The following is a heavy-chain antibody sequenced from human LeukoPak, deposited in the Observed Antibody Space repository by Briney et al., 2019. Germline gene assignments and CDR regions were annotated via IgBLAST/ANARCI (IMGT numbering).Heavy chain of an antibody. CDR1: GFTFSDYY. V-gene: IGHV3-11*01. J-gene: IGHJ4*02. D-gene: IGHD6-19*01. CDR3: ARAQSSGWLPYFDY. Sequence: GGSLRLSCAASGFTFSDYYMSWIRQAPGKGLEGGSYISSSGSTIYYADSVKGRFTISRDNAKNSLYLQMNSLRAEDTAVYYCARAQSSGWLPYFDYWGQGTLVTVSS. CDR2: ISSSGSTI.